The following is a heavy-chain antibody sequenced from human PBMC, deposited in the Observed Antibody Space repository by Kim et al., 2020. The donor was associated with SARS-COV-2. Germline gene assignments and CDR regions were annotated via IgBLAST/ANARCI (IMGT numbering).Heavy chain of an antibody. J-gene: IGHJ1*01. Sequence: GYADSVKGRFTISRDNAKNSLYLQMNSLRAEDTALYYCAKSGSWPQYFQHWGQGTLVTVSS. V-gene: IGHV3-9*01. D-gene: IGHD6-13*01. CDR3: AKSGSWPQYFQH.